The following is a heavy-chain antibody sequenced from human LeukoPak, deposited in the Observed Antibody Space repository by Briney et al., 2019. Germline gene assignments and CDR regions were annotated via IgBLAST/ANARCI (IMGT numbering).Heavy chain of an antibody. CDR2: INPSGGST. V-gene: IGHV1-46*01. Sequence: GASVKVSCKASGYTFTGYYMHWVRQAPGQGLEWMGIINPSGGSTSYAQKFQGRVTMTRDTSTSTVYMELSSLRSEDTAVYYCARERPINTVFDYWGQGTLVTVSS. CDR1: GYTFTGYY. D-gene: IGHD4-17*01. CDR3: ARERPINTVFDY. J-gene: IGHJ4*02.